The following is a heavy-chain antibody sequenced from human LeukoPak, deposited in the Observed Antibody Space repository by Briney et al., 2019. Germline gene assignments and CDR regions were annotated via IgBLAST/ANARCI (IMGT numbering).Heavy chain of an antibody. D-gene: IGHD7-27*01. CDR1: GFTFSDYY. Sequence: PGGSLRLSCAASGFTFSDYYMSWIRQAPGKGLEWVSYISFSGSPTQYADSVKGRFTISRDNAKNSLYLQMNSLRAEDTAVYYCAKDRFDWGYDYWGQGTPVTVSS. J-gene: IGHJ4*02. V-gene: IGHV3-11*04. CDR3: AKDRFDWGYDY. CDR2: ISFSGSPT.